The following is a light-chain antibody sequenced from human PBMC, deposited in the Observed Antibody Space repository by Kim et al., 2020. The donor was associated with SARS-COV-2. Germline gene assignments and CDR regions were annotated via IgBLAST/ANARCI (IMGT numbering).Light chain of an antibody. V-gene: IGLV1-40*01. CDR3: QSYDSSLSGYV. CDR2: GNS. CDR1: SPNIGAGYD. J-gene: IGLJ1*01. Sequence: QRVTISCTGSSPNIGAGYDVHWYQQLPGPAPKLLIYGNSNRPSGVPDRFSGSKSGTSASLAITGLQAEDEADYYCQSYDSSLSGYVFGTGTKVTVL.